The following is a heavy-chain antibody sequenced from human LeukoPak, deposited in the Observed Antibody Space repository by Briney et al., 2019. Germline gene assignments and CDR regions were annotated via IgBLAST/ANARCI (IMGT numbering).Heavy chain of an antibody. V-gene: IGHV4-61*02. Sequence: SQTLSLTCTVSGGSISSGSYYWSWIRQPAGKGLEWIGRIYTSGSTNYNPSLKSRVTISVDTSKNQFSLKLSSVTAADTAVYYCASSSGWYLKAFDIWGQGTMVTVSS. D-gene: IGHD6-19*01. J-gene: IGHJ3*02. CDR1: GGSISSGSYY. CDR2: IYTSGST. CDR3: ASSSGWYLKAFDI.